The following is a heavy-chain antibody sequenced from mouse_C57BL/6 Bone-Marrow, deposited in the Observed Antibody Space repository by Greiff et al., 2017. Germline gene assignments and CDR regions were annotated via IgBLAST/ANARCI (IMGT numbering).Heavy chain of an antibody. CDR3: ARWGVRRGYYFDY. J-gene: IGHJ2*01. CDR2: IFPGSGST. CDR1: GYTFTDYY. D-gene: IGHD2-14*01. V-gene: IGHV1-75*01. Sequence: VKLMESGPELVKPGASVKISCKASGYTFTDYYINWVKQRPGQGLEWIGWIFPGSGSTYYNEKFKGKATLTVDKSSSTAYMLLSSLTSEDSAVYFCARWGVRRGYYFDYWGQGTTLTVSS.